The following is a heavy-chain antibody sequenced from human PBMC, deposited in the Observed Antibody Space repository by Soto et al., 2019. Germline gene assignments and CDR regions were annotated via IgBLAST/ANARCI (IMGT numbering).Heavy chain of an antibody. CDR3: AKLALPPLYNWRDGAAFDI. Sequence: EVQLVESGGDLVQPGGSLRLSCVASGFTFSSYAMSWVRQAPGKGLEWVSAISGSGGSTYYADSVKGRFTISRDNSKNTLYLQMNSLRAEDTAVYYCAKLALPPLYNWRDGAAFDIWGQGTMVTVSS. V-gene: IGHV3-23*04. J-gene: IGHJ3*02. CDR1: GFTFSSYA. CDR2: ISGSGGST. D-gene: IGHD1-20*01.